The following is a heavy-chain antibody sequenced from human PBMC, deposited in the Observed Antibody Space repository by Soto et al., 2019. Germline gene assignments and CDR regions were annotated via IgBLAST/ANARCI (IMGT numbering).Heavy chain of an antibody. CDR2: ISGSGGST. J-gene: IGHJ4*02. CDR3: AKDGGEQWLVDHPGDY. CDR1: GFTFSSYA. Sequence: GGSLRLSCAASGFTFSSYAMSWVRQAPGKGLEWVSAISGSGGSTYYADSVKGRFTISRDNSKNTLYLQMNSLRAEDTAVYYCAKDGGEQWLVDHPGDYWGQGTLVTVSS. D-gene: IGHD6-19*01. V-gene: IGHV3-23*01.